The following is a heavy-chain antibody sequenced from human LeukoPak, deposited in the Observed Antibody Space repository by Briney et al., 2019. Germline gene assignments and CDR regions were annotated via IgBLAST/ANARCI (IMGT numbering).Heavy chain of an antibody. V-gene: IGHV1-2*06. CDR1: GYTFTGYY. CDR2: INPNSGGI. Sequence: ASVKVSCKASGYTFTGYYMHWVRQAPGQGLEWMGRINPNSGGINYAQKFQGRVTMTRATSISTAYMELSRLRSDDTAVYYCARTTTVTPFDPWGQGTLVTVSS. J-gene: IGHJ5*02. CDR3: ARTTTVTPFDP. D-gene: IGHD4-17*01.